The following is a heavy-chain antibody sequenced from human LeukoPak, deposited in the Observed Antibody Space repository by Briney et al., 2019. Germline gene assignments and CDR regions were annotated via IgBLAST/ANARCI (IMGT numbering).Heavy chain of an antibody. V-gene: IGHV3-23*01. D-gene: IGHD2-15*01. CDR2: ISGSGGST. CDR3: ARGGTSKSSILVIPASIDYDYYGMDV. J-gene: IGHJ6*02. CDR1: GFIVSTNY. Sequence: AGGSLRLSCAASGFIVSTNYMSWVRQAPGKGLEWVSAISGSGGSTYYADSVKGRFTISRDNSKNTLYLQMNSLRVDDTAVYYCARGGTSKSSILVIPASIDYDYYGMDVWGQGTTVTVS.